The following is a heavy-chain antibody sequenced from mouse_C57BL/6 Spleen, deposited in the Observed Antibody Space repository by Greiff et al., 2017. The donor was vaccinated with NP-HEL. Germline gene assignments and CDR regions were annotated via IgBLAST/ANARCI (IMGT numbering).Heavy chain of an antibody. Sequence: QVQLQQSGAELVRPGTSVKVSCKASGYAFTNYLIEWVKQRPGQGLEWIGVINPGSGGTNYNEKLKGKAKLPADKSSSTAYMQLSSLTSEDSAVYFCARGGVVATDYAMDYWGQGTSVTVSS. CDR1: GYAFTNYL. D-gene: IGHD1-1*01. CDR3: ARGGVVATDYAMDY. J-gene: IGHJ4*01. V-gene: IGHV1-54*01. CDR2: INPGSGGT.